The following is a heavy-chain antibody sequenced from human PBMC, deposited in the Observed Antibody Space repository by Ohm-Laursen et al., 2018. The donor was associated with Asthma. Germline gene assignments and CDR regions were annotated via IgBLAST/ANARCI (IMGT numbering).Heavy chain of an antibody. CDR2: ISYDGSNK. CDR1: GFTFSSYG. D-gene: IGHD1-14*01. V-gene: IGHV3-30*03. Sequence: SLRLSCAASGFTFSSYGMHWVRQAPGKGLEWVAVISYDGSNKYYADSVKGRFTISRDNSKNTLYLQMNSLRAEDTAVYYCARERTDDYYGIDVWGQGTTVTVSS. J-gene: IGHJ6*02. CDR3: ARERTDDYYGIDV.